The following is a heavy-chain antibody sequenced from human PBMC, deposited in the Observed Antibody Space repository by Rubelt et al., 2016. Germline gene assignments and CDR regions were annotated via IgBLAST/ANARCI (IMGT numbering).Heavy chain of an antibody. Sequence: QVQLVQSGAEVKKPGASVKVSCKASGYTFTSYGISWVRQAPGQGLEWMGWISAYNGNKNYAQKVRGRVTWTADTSTSTAYMGLRSLSPDDTAVYYCARDPRPVRGVIMTPTHWGQGTLVTVSS. D-gene: IGHD3-10*01. CDR1: GYTFTSYG. V-gene: IGHV1-18*01. CDR3: ARDPRPVRGVIMTPTH. CDR2: ISAYNGNK. J-gene: IGHJ4*02.